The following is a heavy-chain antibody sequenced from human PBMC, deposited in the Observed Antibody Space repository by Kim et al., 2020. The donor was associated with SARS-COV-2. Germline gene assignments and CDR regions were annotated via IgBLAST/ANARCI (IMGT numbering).Heavy chain of an antibody. J-gene: IGHJ4*02. CDR2: IFWNSEII. D-gene: IGHD3-10*01. CDR3: AKDPLFNYDVGSGSFDH. CDR1: GFNFADYA. V-gene: IGHV3-9*01. Sequence: SLKISCEASGFNFADYAMHWVRLVPGKGLEWVSGIFWNSEIIGYAASVKGRFTISRDNARKSLYLRMNGLRTEDTAFYYCAKDPLFNYDVGSGSFDHWGQGILVTVSS.